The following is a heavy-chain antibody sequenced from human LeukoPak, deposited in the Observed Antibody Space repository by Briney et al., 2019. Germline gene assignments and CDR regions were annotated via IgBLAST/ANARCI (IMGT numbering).Heavy chain of an antibody. D-gene: IGHD1-26*01. V-gene: IGHV4-59*12. CDR3: ARDSESVFDY. CDR1: GGSISSYY. CDR2: IYYSGST. J-gene: IGHJ4*02. Sequence: SETLSLTCTVSGGSISSYYWSWIRQPPGKGLEWIGYIYYSGSTNYNPSLKSRVTMSVDTSKNQFSLRLSSVTAADTAVYYCARDSESVFDYWGQGTLVTVSS.